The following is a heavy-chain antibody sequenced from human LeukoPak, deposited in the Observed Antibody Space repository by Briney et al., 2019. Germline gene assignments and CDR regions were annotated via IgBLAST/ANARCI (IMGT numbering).Heavy chain of an antibody. CDR2: INHSGST. CDR1: GGSFSGYC. V-gene: IGHV4-34*01. J-gene: IGHJ4*02. D-gene: IGHD5-18*01. CDR3: ARVQRQRWIQLWPQKGYFDY. Sequence: SETLSLTCAVYGGSFSGYCWSWIRQPPGKGLEWIREINHSGSTNYNPSLKSRVTISVDTSKNQFSLKLSSVTAADTAVYYCARVQRQRWIQLWPQKGYFDYWGQGTLVTVSS.